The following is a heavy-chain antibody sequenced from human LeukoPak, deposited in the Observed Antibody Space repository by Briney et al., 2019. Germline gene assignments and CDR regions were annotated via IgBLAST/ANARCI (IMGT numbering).Heavy chain of an antibody. D-gene: IGHD6-6*01. J-gene: IGHJ4*02. Sequence: ASVKVSCKASGYTFTGYYMHWVRQAPGQGLEWMGWINPNSGGTNYAQKFQGRVTMTRDTSISTAYMELSRLRSGDTAVYYCARDSEDSSSTPFDYWGQGTLVTVSS. CDR2: INPNSGGT. CDR1: GYTFTGYY. V-gene: IGHV1-2*02. CDR3: ARDSEDSSSTPFDY.